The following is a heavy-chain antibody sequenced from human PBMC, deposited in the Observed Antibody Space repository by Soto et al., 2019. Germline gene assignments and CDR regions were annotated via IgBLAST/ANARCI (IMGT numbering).Heavy chain of an antibody. V-gene: IGHV3-30-3*01. CDR3: ARGGNYDILTGYFYYFDY. J-gene: IGHJ4*02. D-gene: IGHD3-9*01. CDR1: GFTFSSYA. CDR2: ISYDGSNK. Sequence: QVQLVESGGGVVQPGRSLRLSCAASGFTFSSYAMHWVRQAPGKGLEWVAVISYDGSNKYYADSAKGRFTISRDNSKNTLYLPMNSLRAEDTAVYYCARGGNYDILTGYFYYFDYWGQGTLVTVSS.